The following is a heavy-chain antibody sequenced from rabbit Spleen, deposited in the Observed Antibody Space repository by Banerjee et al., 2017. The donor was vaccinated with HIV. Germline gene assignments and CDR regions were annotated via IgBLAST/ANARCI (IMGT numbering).Heavy chain of an antibody. V-gene: IGHV1S45*01. J-gene: IGHJ4*01. CDR2: IDAGTSGTT. D-gene: IGHD1-1*01. CDR1: GFDFSNYYM. CDR3: AREGSISGFAFGL. Sequence: QEQLVESGGGLVQPGGSLKLSCKASGFDFSNYYMSWVRQAPGKGLEWIACIDAGTSGTTYYASWAKGRFTISKTSSTTVTLQMTSLTAADTATYFCAREGSISGFAFGLWGPGTLVTVS.